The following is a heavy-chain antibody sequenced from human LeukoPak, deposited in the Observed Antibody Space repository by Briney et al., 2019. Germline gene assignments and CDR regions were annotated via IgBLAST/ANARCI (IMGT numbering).Heavy chain of an antibody. CDR2: ISADNGNT. CDR1: GYSFTNFG. J-gene: IGHJ4*02. V-gene: IGHV1-18*01. D-gene: IGHD6-19*01. CDR3: ARVISSGWYPMIWDF. Sequence: WASVKVSCKASGYSFTNFGISWVRQAPGQGLEWMGWISADNGNTNYAQKLQGRVTMTTDTSTSTAHMELRSLRSDDTAVYYCARVISSGWYPMIWDFWGQGTLVTVSS.